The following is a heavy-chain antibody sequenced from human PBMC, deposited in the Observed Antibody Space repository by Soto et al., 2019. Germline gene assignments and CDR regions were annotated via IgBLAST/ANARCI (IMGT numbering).Heavy chain of an antibody. CDR3: VRGLRYSGMDV. Sequence: QVQLQQWGAGLLKPSETLSLTCAVSGGSFSAYYLTWIRQPPGRGLEWIGEIDHSGSTNYHPSLEGRVTMSIDTATNRFSLNVTSVTAADTAVYYCVRGLRYSGMDVWGQGTTVTVS. CDR2: IDHSGST. D-gene: IGHD2-15*01. J-gene: IGHJ6*02. V-gene: IGHV4-34*01. CDR1: GGSFSAYY.